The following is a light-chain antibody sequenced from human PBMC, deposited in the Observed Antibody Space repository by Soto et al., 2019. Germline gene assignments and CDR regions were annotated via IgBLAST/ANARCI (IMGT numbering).Light chain of an antibody. J-gene: IGKJ1*01. CDR2: TAS. CDR1: QSLSTY. V-gene: IGKV1-39*01. Sequence: DIQMTQSPSSLSASVGDRVTITCRASQSLSTYLNWYQQVPGKAPKLLIYTASNLRSGVPSRFSGGGSGTDFTLTISSLQPEDVATYYCQQSYTTPPWTFGQGTKVEIK. CDR3: QQSYTTPPWT.